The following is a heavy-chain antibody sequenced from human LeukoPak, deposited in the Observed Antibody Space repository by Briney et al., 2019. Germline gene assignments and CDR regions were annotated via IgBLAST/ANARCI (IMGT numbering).Heavy chain of an antibody. CDR2: INPNSGGT. CDR1: GYGYIFTSYY. V-gene: IGHV1-2*02. J-gene: IGHJ4*02. Sequence: ASVKVSCKASGYGYIFTSYYMYWVRQAPGQGLEWMGWINPNSGGTNYAQKFQGRVTMTRDTSISTAFMELSRLRSDDTAVYYCARGYGDGTVLGYWGQGTLVTVSS. CDR3: ARGYGDGTVLGY. D-gene: IGHD4-17*01.